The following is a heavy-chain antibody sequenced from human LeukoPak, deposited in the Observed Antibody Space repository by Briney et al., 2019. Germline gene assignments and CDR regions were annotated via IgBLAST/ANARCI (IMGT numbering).Heavy chain of an antibody. D-gene: IGHD4-17*01. CDR2: INAGNGNT. CDR1: GYTFTSYA. J-gene: IGHJ4*02. V-gene: IGHV1-3*01. CDR3: ARVPMSRSSTVTTYPDY. Sequence: ASVKVSCKASGYTFTSYAMHWVRQAPGQRLEWMGWINAGNGNTKYSQKFQGRVTITRDTSASTAYMELSSLKSEDTAVYYCARVPMSRSSTVTTYPDYWGQGTLVTVSS.